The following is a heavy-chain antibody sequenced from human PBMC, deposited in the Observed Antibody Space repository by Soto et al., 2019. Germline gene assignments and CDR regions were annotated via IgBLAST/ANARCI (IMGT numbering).Heavy chain of an antibody. J-gene: IGHJ4*02. CDR3: ARGTPPGDILTGYYLD. D-gene: IGHD3-9*01. Sequence: ASVKVSCKASGGTFSSYTISWVRQAPGQGLEWMGRIIPILGIANYAQKFQGRVTITADKSTSTAYMELSSLRSEDTAVYYCARGTPPGDILTGYYLDWGQGTLVTVSS. CDR2: IIPILGIA. V-gene: IGHV1-69*02. CDR1: GGTFSSYT.